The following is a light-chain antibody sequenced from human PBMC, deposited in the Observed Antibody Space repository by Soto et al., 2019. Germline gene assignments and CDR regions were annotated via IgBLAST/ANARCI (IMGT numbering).Light chain of an antibody. Sequence: DIQMTQSPSTLSASIGDRVTITCRASQGISGWLAWYQQKPGKAPTLLIYKASKLESGVPSRFSGSGFGTEFPLTISSLQPDDFGTYYCQQYETYFRTFGQGTKLEIK. CDR3: QQYETYFRT. V-gene: IGKV1-5*03. J-gene: IGKJ2*01. CDR2: KAS. CDR1: QGISGW.